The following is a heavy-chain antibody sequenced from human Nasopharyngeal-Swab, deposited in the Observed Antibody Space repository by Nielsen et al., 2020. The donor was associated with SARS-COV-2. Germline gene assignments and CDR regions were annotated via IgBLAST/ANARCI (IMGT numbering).Heavy chain of an antibody. J-gene: IGHJ3*02. CDR2: ISYSGNI. V-gene: IGHV4-39*07. Sequence: WIRQPPGKGLEWIGNISYSGNIYYNPSLKSRVTISEDTPKNQFSLKLSSLTAADTAVYYCVRGSGDAFDIWGQGTMVTVSS. CDR3: VRGSGDAFDI. D-gene: IGHD6-19*01.